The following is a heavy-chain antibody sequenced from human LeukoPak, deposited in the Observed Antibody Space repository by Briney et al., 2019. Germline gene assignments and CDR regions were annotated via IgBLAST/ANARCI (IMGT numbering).Heavy chain of an antibody. CDR2: INPNSGGT. CDR1: GYTFTGYY. D-gene: IGHD2-2*01. J-gene: IGHJ4*02. V-gene: IGHV1-2*02. CDR3: ARSFSLVVPAAMGY. Sequence: GASVKVSCKASGYTFTGYYMHWVRQAPGQGLEWMGWINPNSGGTNYAQKFQGGVTMTRDTSISTAYMELSRLRSDDTAVYYCARSFSLVVPAAMGYWGQGTLVTVSS.